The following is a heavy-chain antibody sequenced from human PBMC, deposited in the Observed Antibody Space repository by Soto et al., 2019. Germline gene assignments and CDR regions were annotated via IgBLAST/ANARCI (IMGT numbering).Heavy chain of an antibody. Sequence: QITLKESGPTLVKPTQTLTLTCSFSGFSLSTSGVGVGWIRQPPGKALEWLALIYWDDDKRYSPSLKSRLTITKDTSKNQVVLTMTNMDPVDTATYYCARGPRDSSSPRPWFDPWGQGTLVTVSS. V-gene: IGHV2-5*02. D-gene: IGHD6-13*01. CDR3: ARGPRDSSSPRPWFDP. CDR1: GFSLSTSGVG. CDR2: IYWDDDK. J-gene: IGHJ5*02.